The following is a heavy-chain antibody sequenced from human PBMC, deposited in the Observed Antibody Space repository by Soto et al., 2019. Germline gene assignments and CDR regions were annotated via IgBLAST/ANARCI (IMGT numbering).Heavy chain of an antibody. J-gene: IGHJ4*02. CDR2: IYYSGST. CDR3: ARLGTAYCGGDCSDY. Sequence: QVQLQESGPGLVKPSQTLSLTCTVSGGSISSVGYYWSWIRQHPGKGLEWIGYIYYSGSTYYNPSLRIRVTITVDTSKNQFSLKLSSVTAADTAVYYCARLGTAYCGGDCSDYWGQGTLVTVSS. D-gene: IGHD2-21*02. CDR1: GGSISSVGYY. V-gene: IGHV4-31*03.